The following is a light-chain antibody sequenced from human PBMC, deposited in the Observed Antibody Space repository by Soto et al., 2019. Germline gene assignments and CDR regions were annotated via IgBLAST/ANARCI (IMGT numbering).Light chain of an antibody. CDR2: SAS. V-gene: IGKV1-12*01. CDR3: QHANSFPRT. CDR1: QGISSR. Sequence: DIQMTQSPSSVSASVGDRVTITCRASQGISSRLAWYQQKPGKAPKLLIYSASSLQSGVPSRFSGSASGTTFILTISSLQPEDFATYYCQHANSFPRTFGQGTKVEIK. J-gene: IGKJ1*01.